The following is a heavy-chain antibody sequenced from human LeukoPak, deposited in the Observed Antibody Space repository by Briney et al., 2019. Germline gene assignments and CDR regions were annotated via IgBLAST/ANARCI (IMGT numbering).Heavy chain of an antibody. D-gene: IGHD5-12*01. CDR2: INPNSGGT. Sequence: ASVKVSCKASGYTFTGYYMHWVRQAPGQGLEWMGWINPNSGGTNYAQKFQGRVTMTRDTSISTAYMELSRLRSDDTAVYCCARVRVATSHYYYGMDVWGQGTTVTVSS. J-gene: IGHJ6*02. V-gene: IGHV1-2*02. CDR3: ARVRVATSHYYYGMDV. CDR1: GYTFTGYY.